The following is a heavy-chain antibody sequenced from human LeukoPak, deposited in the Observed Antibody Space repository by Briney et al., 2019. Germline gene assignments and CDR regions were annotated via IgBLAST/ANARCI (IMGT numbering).Heavy chain of an antibody. CDR1: GFTFSSYE. V-gene: IGHV3-48*03. Sequence: GGSLRLSCAASGFTFSSYEMNWVRQAPGKGLEWVSYISSSGSTIYYADSVKGRFTISRDNAKNTLYLQMNSLRAEDTAVYYCAKVSRGDPNDYWGQGTLVTVSS. CDR3: AKVSRGDPNDY. J-gene: IGHJ4*02. D-gene: IGHD4-17*01. CDR2: ISSSGSTI.